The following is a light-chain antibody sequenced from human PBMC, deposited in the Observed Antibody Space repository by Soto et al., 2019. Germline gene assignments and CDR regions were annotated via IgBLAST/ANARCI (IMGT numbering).Light chain of an antibody. J-gene: IGKJ1*01. Sequence: EIVMTQSPATLSVSPGERATLSCRASQSVSSNLAWYQQKPGQAPRLLIYGASTRATGIPARFSGSGSGTEFTLTNSSLQSEDFAVYYCQHYNNWPWTFGRGTKVEIK. CDR1: QSVSSN. V-gene: IGKV3-15*01. CDR3: QHYNNWPWT. CDR2: GAS.